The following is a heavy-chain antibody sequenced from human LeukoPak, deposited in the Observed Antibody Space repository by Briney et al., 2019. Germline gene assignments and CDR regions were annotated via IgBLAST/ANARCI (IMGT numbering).Heavy chain of an antibody. CDR2: INHSGST. D-gene: IGHD6-19*01. Sequence: SETLSLTCAVYGGSFSGYYWSWIRQPPGKGLEWIGEINHSGSTNYNPSLKSRVTISVDTSKNQFSLKLSSVTAADTAVYYCARGLGSNSGWYPVWGQGTLVTVSS. V-gene: IGHV4-34*01. CDR3: ARGLGSNSGWYPV. CDR1: GGSFSGYY. J-gene: IGHJ4*02.